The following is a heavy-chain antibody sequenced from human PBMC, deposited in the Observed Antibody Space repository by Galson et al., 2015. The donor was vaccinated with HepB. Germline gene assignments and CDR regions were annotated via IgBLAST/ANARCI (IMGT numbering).Heavy chain of an antibody. V-gene: IGHV4-61*01. Sequence: SETLSLTCTVSGGSVSSGSYYWSWIRQPPGKGLEWIGYIYYSGSTNYNPSLKSRVTISVDTSKNQFSLKLSSVTAADTAMYYCASMGNYAAWFDFPNAFDIWGQGTMVTVSS. CDR1: GGSVSSGSYY. D-gene: IGHD4-11*01. CDR3: ASMGNYAAWFDFPNAFDI. CDR2: IYYSGST. J-gene: IGHJ3*02.